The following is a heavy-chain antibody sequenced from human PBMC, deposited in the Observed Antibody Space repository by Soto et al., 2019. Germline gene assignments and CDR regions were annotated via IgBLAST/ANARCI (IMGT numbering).Heavy chain of an antibody. CDR3: ACLRGRHRTYYYYYGMDV. Sequence: GASVKVYCKASGGTFSSYAISWVRQAPGQGLEWMGGIIPIFGTANYAQKFQGRVTITADESTSTAYMELSSLRSEDTAVYYCACLRGRHRTYYYYYGMDVWGQGTTVTVSS. CDR2: IIPIFGTA. D-gene: IGHD2-15*01. J-gene: IGHJ6*02. V-gene: IGHV1-69*13. CDR1: GGTFSSYA.